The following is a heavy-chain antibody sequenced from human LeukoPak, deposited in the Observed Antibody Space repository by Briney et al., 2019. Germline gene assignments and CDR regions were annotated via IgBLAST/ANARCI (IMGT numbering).Heavy chain of an antibody. CDR2: FYSGGST. D-gene: IGHD2/OR15-2a*01. CDR1: GFSVSDNY. J-gene: IGHJ4*02. V-gene: IGHV3-53*01. Sequence: GGSLRLSCAASGFSVSDNYVSWVRQAPGKGLEWVSVFYSGGSTHYADSVKGRFTISGDNSKNTVYLQMNSLRAEDTAVYYCATSNKDYFDYWGQGTQVTVSP. CDR3: ATSNKDYFDY.